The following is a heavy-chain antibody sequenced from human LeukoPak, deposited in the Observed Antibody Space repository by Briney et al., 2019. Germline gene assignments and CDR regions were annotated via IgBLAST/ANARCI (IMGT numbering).Heavy chain of an antibody. CDR2: IYYSGST. V-gene: IGHV4-59*01. CDR1: GGSISSYY. J-gene: IGHJ6*03. D-gene: IGHD1-26*01. Sequence: SETLSLTCTVSGGSISSYYWSWIRQPPGKGLEWIGYIYYSGSTNYNPSLKSQVTISVDTPKNQFSLKLSSVTAADTAVYYCARGMGSGSYYYMDVWGKGTTVTVSS. CDR3: ARGMGSGSYYYMDV.